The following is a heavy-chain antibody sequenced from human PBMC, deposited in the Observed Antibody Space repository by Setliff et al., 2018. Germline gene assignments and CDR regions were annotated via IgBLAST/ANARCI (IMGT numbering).Heavy chain of an antibody. V-gene: IGHV3-7*01. D-gene: IGHD4-17*01. CDR2: IKKDGSIK. J-gene: IGHJ4*02. CDR3: SRDLQGSGDYVVDY. CDR1: GFTFRSCW. Sequence: GGSLRLSCAASGFTFRSCWMSWVRQAPGKGLEWVANIKKDGSIKYYLDSVRGRSTISRDNAENSLTLQMNSLRVEDTAVYYCSRDLQGSGDYVVDYWGQGTLVTVSS.